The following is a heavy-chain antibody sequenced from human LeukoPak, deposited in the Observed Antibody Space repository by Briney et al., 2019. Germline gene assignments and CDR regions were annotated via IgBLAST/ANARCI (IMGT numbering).Heavy chain of an antibody. CDR3: ARDFLHLGG. V-gene: IGHV3-48*03. CDR2: ISSSGSSI. CDR1: GFTFRSYE. D-gene: IGHD3-16*01. J-gene: IGHJ3*01. Sequence: GGSLRLSCSVSGFTFRSYEMNWVRQAPGTGLEWVSYISSSGSSIEYADSVKGRFTISRDNAKNTLYLQMSSLRAEDTAVYYCARDFLHLGGWGQGTMVTVSS.